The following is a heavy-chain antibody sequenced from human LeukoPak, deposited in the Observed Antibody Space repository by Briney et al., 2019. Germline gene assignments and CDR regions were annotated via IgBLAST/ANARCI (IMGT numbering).Heavy chain of an antibody. CDR1: GFTFSDYY. D-gene: IGHD1/OR15-1a*01. V-gene: IGHV3-11*01. J-gene: IGHJ4*01. Sequence: GGSLRLSCATSGFTFSDYYMSWIRQAPGKGLEWLSYISGDGGDINYADSVGGRFTVSRDNAKNALYLQMNSLRVEDTAIYYCATKVREAPEWGQGTLVTVSS. CDR3: ATKVREAPE. CDR2: ISGDGGDI.